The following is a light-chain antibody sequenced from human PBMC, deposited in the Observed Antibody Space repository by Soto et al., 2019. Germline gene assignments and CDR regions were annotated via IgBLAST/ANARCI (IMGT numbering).Light chain of an antibody. CDR3: QSNSNQSPPV. J-gene: IGLJ1*01. CDR1: SSDIGGYDF. CDR2: EVS. V-gene: IGLV2-14*01. Sequence: QSVLTQPASVSGSPGQSLTISCTGTSSDIGGYDFVSWYRQQPGKAPKLLIYEVSHRPSGVSSRFSASKSGNTASLTISGVPAGEEGDLYRQSNSNQSPPVFRTWTKLTVL.